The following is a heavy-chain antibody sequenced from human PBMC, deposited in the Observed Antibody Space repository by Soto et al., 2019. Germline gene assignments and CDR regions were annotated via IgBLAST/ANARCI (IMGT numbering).Heavy chain of an antibody. CDR2: IYYSGST. Sequence: SETLSLTCTVSGGSISSGGYYWSWIRQHPGKGLEWIGYIYYSGSTYYNPSLKSRVTISVDTSKNQFSLKLSSVTAADTAVYYCARSAGYYYGSGSYDVYGMDVWGQGTTVTVSS. J-gene: IGHJ6*02. CDR1: GGSISSGGYY. D-gene: IGHD3-10*01. V-gene: IGHV4-31*03. CDR3: ARSAGYYYGSGSYDVYGMDV.